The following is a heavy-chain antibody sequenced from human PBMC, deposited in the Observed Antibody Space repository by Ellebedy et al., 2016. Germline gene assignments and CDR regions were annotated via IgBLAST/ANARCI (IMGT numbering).Heavy chain of an antibody. J-gene: IGHJ3*02. CDR2: IGGSGAVI. CDR1: GFTFSNYA. CDR3: AKDHFNANGIYDAFDI. D-gene: IGHD1-14*01. V-gene: IGHV3-23*01. Sequence: GGSLRLSCAASGFTFSNYAMNWVRQAPGKGLEWVSHIGGSGAVIDYADSVKGRFTISRDDSRNTLYLQMNGLRAEDTAVYFCAKDHFNANGIYDAFDIWGQGTMVTVSS.